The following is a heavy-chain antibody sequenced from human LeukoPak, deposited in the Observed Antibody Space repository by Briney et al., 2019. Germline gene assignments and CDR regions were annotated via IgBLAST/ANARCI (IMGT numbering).Heavy chain of an antibody. V-gene: IGHV4-34*01. CDR2: INHSGST. D-gene: IGHD4-23*01. Sequence: SETLSLTCTVSGGSISSYYWSWIRQPPGKGLEWIGEINHSGSTNYNPSLKSRVTMSVDTSKNQLSMELRFLTAADTAVYYCATSYDGKTAPYDLWGHGTLVTVSS. CDR3: ATSYDGKTAPYDL. J-gene: IGHJ5*02. CDR1: GGSISSYY.